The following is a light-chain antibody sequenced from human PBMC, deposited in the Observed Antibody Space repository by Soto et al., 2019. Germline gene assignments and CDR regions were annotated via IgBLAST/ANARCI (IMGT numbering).Light chain of an antibody. CDR1: YSNIGSNF. J-gene: IGLJ3*02. V-gene: IGLV1-44*01. Sequence: QSVLTQPPSASATPGQTVTISFSGRYSNIGSNFVSWYQRLPGTAPKLLIYSINQRPSGVPDRFSGSKSGTSASLTISGLQSEDEADYFCYSWDDSLDGPVFGGGTKLTVL. CDR2: SIN. CDR3: YSWDDSLDGPV.